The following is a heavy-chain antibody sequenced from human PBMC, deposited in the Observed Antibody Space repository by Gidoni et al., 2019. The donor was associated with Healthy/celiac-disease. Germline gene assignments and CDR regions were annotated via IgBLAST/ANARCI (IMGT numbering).Heavy chain of an antibody. J-gene: IGHJ4*02. Sequence: EVQLVESGGGVVQPGRSLRLSCAASGFTLDDYAMHWVRQAPGKGLEWVSGISWNSGSIGYADSVKGRFTISRDNAKNSLYLQMNSLRAEDTALYYCAKARTAVVVPAAYDYWGQGTLVTVSS. D-gene: IGHD2-2*01. CDR3: AKARTAVVVPAAYDY. CDR2: ISWNSGSI. CDR1: GFTLDDYA. V-gene: IGHV3-9*01.